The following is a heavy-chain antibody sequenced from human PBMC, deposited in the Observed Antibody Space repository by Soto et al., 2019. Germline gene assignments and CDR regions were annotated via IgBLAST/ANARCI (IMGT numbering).Heavy chain of an antibody. V-gene: IGHV3-15*07. CDR2: IKSKTDGGTT. Sequence: EVQLVESGGGLVKPGGSLRLSCAASGFTFSNAWMNWVRQAPGKGLEWVGRIKSKTDGGTTDYAAPVKGRFTISRDDSINTLYLQMNSLKTEDTAVYYCTTEVGGDDNYYYYGMDVWGQGTTVTVSS. D-gene: IGHD3-16*01. CDR1: GFTFSNAW. CDR3: TTEVGGDDNYYYYGMDV. J-gene: IGHJ6*02.